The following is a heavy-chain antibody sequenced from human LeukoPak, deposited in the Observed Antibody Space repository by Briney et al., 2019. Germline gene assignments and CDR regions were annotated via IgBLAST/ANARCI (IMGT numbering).Heavy chain of an antibody. V-gene: IGHV1-2*02. CDR3: ARIQQLVGDY. CDR2: INPNSGGT. CDR1: GYTLTELS. Sequence: ASVKVSCKVSGYTLTELSMHWVRQAPGQGLEWMGWINPNSGGTNYAQKFQGRVTMTRDTSISTAYMELSRLRSDDTAVYYCARIQQLVGDYWGQGTLVTVSS. D-gene: IGHD6-13*01. J-gene: IGHJ4*02.